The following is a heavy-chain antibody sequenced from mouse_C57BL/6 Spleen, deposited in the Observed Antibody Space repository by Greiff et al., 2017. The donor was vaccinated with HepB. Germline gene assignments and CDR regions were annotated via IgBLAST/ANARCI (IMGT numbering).Heavy chain of an antibody. CDR3: TRMVHYYFDY. CDR1: GYTFTDYE. Sequence: VKLVESGAELVRPGASVTLSCKASGYTFTDYEMHWVKQTPVHGLEWIGAIDPETGGTAYNQKFKGKAILTADKSSSTAYMELRSLTSEDSAVYYCTRMVHYYFDYWGQGTTLTVSS. D-gene: IGHD2-3*01. J-gene: IGHJ2*01. V-gene: IGHV1-15*01. CDR2: IDPETGGT.